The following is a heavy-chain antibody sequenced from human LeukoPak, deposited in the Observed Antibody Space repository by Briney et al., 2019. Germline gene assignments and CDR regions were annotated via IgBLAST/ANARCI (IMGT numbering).Heavy chain of an antibody. CDR3: ARHPPSYFDSSGFPFDY. J-gene: IGHJ4*02. D-gene: IGHD3-22*01. V-gene: IGHV5-51*01. CDR1: GYSFSKYW. Sequence: GESLKISCKGSGYSFSKYWITWVRQTPGKGLEWMGIIYPGDSDTRYSPSLQGQVTISVDKSISTAYLQWSSLKASDTAMYYCARHPPSYFDSSGFPFDYWGQGTLVTVSS. CDR2: IYPGDSDT.